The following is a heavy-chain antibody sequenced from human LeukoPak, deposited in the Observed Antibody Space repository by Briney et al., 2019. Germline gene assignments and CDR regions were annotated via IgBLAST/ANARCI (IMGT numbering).Heavy chain of an antibody. CDR3: ARGNTIFGVVSRLNYMDV. Sequence: SVKASCKASGGTFSSYTNSWVRQAPGQGLEWMGRIIPILGIANYAQKFQGRVTITADKSTSTAYMELSSLRSEDTAVYYCARGNTIFGVVSRLNYMDVWGKGTTVTVSS. CDR2: IIPILGIA. D-gene: IGHD3-3*01. CDR1: GGTFSSYT. V-gene: IGHV1-69*02. J-gene: IGHJ6*03.